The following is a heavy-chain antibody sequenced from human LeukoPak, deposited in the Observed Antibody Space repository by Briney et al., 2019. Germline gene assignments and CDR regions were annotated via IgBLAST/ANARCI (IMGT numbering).Heavy chain of an antibody. V-gene: IGHV1-69*06. CDR3: ARGQLSSSWYDFDY. CDR1: GYTFTSYA. D-gene: IGHD6-13*01. Sequence: SVKVSCKASGYTFTSYAISWVRQAPGQGLEWMGGIIPIFGTANYAQKFQGRVTITADKSTSTAYMELSSLRSEDTAVYYCARGQLSSSWYDFDYWGQGTLVTVSS. CDR2: IIPIFGTA. J-gene: IGHJ4*02.